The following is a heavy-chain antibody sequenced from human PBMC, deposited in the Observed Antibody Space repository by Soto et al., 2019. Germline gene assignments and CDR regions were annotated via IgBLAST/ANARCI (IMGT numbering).Heavy chain of an antibody. Sequence: QVQLVESGGGVVQPGRSLRLSCAASGFTFSSYGMHWVRQAPGKGLEWVAVIWYDGSNKYYADSVKGRFTISRDNSKNTLCLQMNSLRAEDTAVYYCARDERDSGSLDYWGQGTLVTVSS. CDR1: GFTFSSYG. J-gene: IGHJ4*02. V-gene: IGHV3-33*01. D-gene: IGHD3-10*01. CDR3: ARDERDSGSLDY. CDR2: IWYDGSNK.